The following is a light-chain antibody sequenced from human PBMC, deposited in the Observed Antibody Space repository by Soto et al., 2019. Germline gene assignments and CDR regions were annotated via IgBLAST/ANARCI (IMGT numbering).Light chain of an antibody. CDR2: ENN. J-gene: IGLJ2*01. CDR3: GTWDSSLSAVV. V-gene: IGLV1-51*02. CDR1: SSNIGNNY. Sequence: QSVLTQPPSVFAAPGQTVTISCSGSSSNIGNNYVSWYQQLPGTAPKLLIYENNKRPSGIPDRFSGSKSGASATLGISGLQTGDEADYYCGTWDSSLSAVVFGGGTKVTVL.